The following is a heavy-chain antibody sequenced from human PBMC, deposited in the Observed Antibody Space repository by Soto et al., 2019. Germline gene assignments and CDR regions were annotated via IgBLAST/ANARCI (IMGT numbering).Heavy chain of an antibody. D-gene: IGHD3-22*01. CDR1: GGSISSGDYY. Sequence: SETLSLTCTVSGGSISSGDYYWSWIRQPPGKGLEWIGYIYYSGSTYYNPSLKSRVTISVDTSKTQSSLKLSSVTAADTAVYYCAGSYYYDSSGYSYYLDDWGQGTQVTVSS. J-gene: IGHJ4*02. CDR2: IYYSGST. V-gene: IGHV4-30-4*01. CDR3: AGSYYYDSSGYSYYLDD.